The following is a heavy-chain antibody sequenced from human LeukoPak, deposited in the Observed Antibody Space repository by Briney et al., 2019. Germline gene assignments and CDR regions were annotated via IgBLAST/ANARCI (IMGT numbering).Heavy chain of an antibody. V-gene: IGHV3-30*02. J-gene: IGHJ5*02. CDR3: ARAGIVGALNWFDP. Sequence: PGGSLRLSCAASGFTFSSYGMHWVRQAPGKGLEWVAFIRYDGSNKYYADSVKGRFTISRDNSKNTLYLQMNSLRSDDTAVYYCARAGIVGALNWFDPWGQGTLVTVSS. CDR2: IRYDGSNK. D-gene: IGHD1-26*01. CDR1: GFTFSSYG.